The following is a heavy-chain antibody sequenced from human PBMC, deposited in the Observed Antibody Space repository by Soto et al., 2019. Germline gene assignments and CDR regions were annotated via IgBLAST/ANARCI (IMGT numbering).Heavy chain of an antibody. D-gene: IGHD5-12*01. CDR1: GGTFSSYA. V-gene: IGHV1-69*06. CDR3: ARGPYSGYDLGRFDY. CDR2: IIPIFGTA. Sequence: QVQLVQSGAEVKKPGSSVKVSCKASGGTFSSYAISWVRQAPGQGLEWMGGIIPIFGTANYAQKFQGRVTITADKSTSTADMGLRSLRSADTAVYYCARGPYSGYDLGRFDYWGQGTLVTVSS. J-gene: IGHJ4*02.